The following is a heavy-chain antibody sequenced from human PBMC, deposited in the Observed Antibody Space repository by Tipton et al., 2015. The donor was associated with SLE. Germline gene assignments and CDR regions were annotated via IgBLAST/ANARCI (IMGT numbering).Heavy chain of an antibody. Sequence: SLRLSCAASGFSLSSNGMHWVRQAPGKGLEWVAVIWYDGSNKYYADSVKGRFTISRDNSKNTLYLQMNSLRAEDTAVYYCAREGYDQGYFDYWGQGTLVTVSS. V-gene: IGHV3-33*01. CDR1: GFSLSSNG. D-gene: IGHD3-3*01. CDR2: IWYDGSNK. CDR3: AREGYDQGYFDY. J-gene: IGHJ4*02.